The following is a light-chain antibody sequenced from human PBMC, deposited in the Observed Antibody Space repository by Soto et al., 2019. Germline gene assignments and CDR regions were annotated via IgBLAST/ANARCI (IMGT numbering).Light chain of an antibody. Sequence: QPVLTQSSSASASLGSSVKLTCTLSSGHSSYIIAWHQQQPGKAPRYLMKLEGSGSYNKGSGVPDRFSGSSSGADRYLTISTLQSEDEAEYYCETWDSNTQVFGGGTKLTVL. V-gene: IGLV4-60*03. CDR2: LEGSGSY. J-gene: IGLJ2*01. CDR3: ETWDSNTQV. CDR1: SGHSSYI.